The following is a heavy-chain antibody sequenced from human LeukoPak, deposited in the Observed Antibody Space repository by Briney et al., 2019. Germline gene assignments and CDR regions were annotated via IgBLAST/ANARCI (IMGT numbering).Heavy chain of an antibody. CDR2: INPNSFGT. D-gene: IGHD2-15*01. CDR1: GYTFTDYY. J-gene: IGHJ4*02. V-gene: IGHV1-2*02. Sequence: GASVKVSCEASGYTFTDYYIHWMRQAPGQGLEWMGWINPNSFGTNYAQKFQDRVTMTRDTSISTAYMELSRLRSDDTAIYYCARDSATLPGSYFDYWGQGTLVTVSS. CDR3: ARDSATLPGSYFDY.